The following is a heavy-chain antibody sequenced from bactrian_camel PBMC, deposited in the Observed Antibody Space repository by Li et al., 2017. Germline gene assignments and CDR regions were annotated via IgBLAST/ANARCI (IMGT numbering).Heavy chain of an antibody. V-gene: IGHV3S53*01. Sequence: HVQLVESGGGSVQAGGSLRLSCAASGNIYRTYCLGWLRQAPGKEREGVAGIDSVGSTNYADSVKGRFTISKDNAKNTLYLQMNSLKPEDTAVYYCAARMSCPGIALIDFGYWGQGTQVTVS. CDR1: GNIYRTYC. CDR3: AARMSCPGIALIDFGY. D-gene: IGHD1*01. CDR2: IDSVGST. J-gene: IGHJ6*01.